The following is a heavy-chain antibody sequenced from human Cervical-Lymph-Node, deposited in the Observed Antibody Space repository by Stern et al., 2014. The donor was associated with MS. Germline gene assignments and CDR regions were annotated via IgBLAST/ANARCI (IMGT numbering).Heavy chain of an antibody. J-gene: IGHJ4*02. CDR2: IYYNGNT. CDR1: GGSITSDDSY. D-gene: IGHD3-22*01. CDR3: ARDRTYYSFDY. V-gene: IGHV4-30-4*01. Sequence: VQLLESGPGLVKPSQTLSLTCTVSGGSITSDDSYWTWIRQPPGKGLEWIGDIYYNGNTYLHPSLKSRLIISVDTSKNQFSLKLISVTAADTAVYYCARDRTYYSFDYWGQGTLVTVSS.